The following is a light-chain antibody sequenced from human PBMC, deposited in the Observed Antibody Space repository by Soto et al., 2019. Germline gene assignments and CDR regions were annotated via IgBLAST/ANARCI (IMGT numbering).Light chain of an antibody. CDR3: QQSYSTPSI. V-gene: IGKV1-39*01. CDR2: AAS. CDR1: QSISSY. Sequence: DIQMTQSPSSLSASVGDRVTITCRASQSISSYLNWYQQKPGKAPKLLIYAASSLQSGVPSRFSGSGSGTDFTLTISSLHPEDFAIYYCQQSYSTPSIFGGGTKVEIK. J-gene: IGKJ4*01.